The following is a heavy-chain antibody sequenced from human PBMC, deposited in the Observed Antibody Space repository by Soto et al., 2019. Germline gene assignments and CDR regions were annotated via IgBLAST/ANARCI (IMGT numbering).Heavy chain of an antibody. CDR3: TRRFGDYDGLGDSGGFDI. Sequence: GGSLRLSWAASGFTFRGSAMHWVRQASGKGLEKVGRIKSKANSYATAHAASEKGMFTISRDDSKITLYLQMNSLITEDTAVYYCTRRFGDYDGLGDSGGFDIWGQGTMVTVSS. D-gene: IGHD4-17*01. V-gene: IGHV3-73*01. J-gene: IGHJ3*02. CDR1: GFTFRGSA. CDR2: IKSKANSYAT.